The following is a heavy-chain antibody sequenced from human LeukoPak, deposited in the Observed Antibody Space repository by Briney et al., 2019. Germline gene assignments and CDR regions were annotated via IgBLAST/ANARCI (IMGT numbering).Heavy chain of an antibody. CDR1: GFTFNTYA. CDR3: AKRNDRGGYSFDH. Sequence: GGSLRLSCAASGFTFNTYAMGWVRQAPGKGLEWVSFLSDLGGIIIYANSVKGRFTISRDNSKNMLYLQMNSLRAEDTALYYCAKRNDRGGYSFDHWGQGTLVTVSS. J-gene: IGHJ4*02. CDR2: LSDLGGII. V-gene: IGHV3-23*01. D-gene: IGHD3-10*01.